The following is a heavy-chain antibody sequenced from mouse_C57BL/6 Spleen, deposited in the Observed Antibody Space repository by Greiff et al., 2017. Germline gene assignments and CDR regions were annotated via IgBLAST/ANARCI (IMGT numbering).Heavy chain of an antibody. CDR3: AREVTYYFDY. Sequence: VQLQQPGAELVRPGSSVKLSCKASGYTFTSYWMDWVKQRPGQGLEWIGNIYPSDSETHYNQKFKDKATLTVDKSSSTAYMQLSSLTSEDSAVYYCAREVTYYFDYWGQGTTLTVSS. J-gene: IGHJ2*01. V-gene: IGHV1-61*01. CDR2: IYPSDSET. CDR1: GYTFTSYW.